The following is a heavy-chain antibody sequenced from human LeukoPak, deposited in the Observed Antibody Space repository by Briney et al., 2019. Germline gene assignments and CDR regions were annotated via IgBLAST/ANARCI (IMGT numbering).Heavy chain of an antibody. V-gene: IGHV5-51*01. D-gene: IGHD3-22*01. CDR3: ARLLNSSGYFGY. CDR2: IYTGDSDT. Sequence: PGESLQISCEGSGSSFTSYWIGWGRQLPGKGLEWMGIIYTGDSDTRYSPSFQGQVTISADKSISTAYLQWSSLKASDTAMYYCARLLNSSGYFGYWGQGTLVTVSS. CDR1: GSSFTSYW. J-gene: IGHJ4*02.